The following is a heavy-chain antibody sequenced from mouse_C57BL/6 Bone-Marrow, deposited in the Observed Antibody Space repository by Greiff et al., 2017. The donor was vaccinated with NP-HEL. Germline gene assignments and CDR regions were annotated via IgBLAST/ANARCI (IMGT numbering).Heavy chain of an antibody. Sequence: DVKLVESGGGLVQPGGSLKLSCAASGFTFSDYYMYWVRQTPEKRLEWVAYISNGGGSTYYPDTVKGRFTISRDNAKNTLYLQMSRLKSEDTAMYYCARQGYSNYSYYFDYWGQGTTLTVSS. CDR2: ISNGGGST. D-gene: IGHD2-5*01. J-gene: IGHJ2*01. CDR3: ARQGYSNYSYYFDY. V-gene: IGHV5-12*01. CDR1: GFTFSDYY.